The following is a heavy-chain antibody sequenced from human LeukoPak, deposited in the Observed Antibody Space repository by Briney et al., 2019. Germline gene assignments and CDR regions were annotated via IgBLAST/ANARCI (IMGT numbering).Heavy chain of an antibody. CDR3: ARHEVGGSHY. CDR1: GASISRSSYY. CDR2: IYYSGST. D-gene: IGHD5-12*01. Sequence: PSETLALTCTVSGASISRSSYYWGWIRQPPGRGLEWIGSIYYSGSTYYNPSLKSRVTISVDTSKNQFSPKLSSVTAADTAVYYCARHEVGGSHYWGQGTLVTVSS. J-gene: IGHJ4*02. V-gene: IGHV4-39*01.